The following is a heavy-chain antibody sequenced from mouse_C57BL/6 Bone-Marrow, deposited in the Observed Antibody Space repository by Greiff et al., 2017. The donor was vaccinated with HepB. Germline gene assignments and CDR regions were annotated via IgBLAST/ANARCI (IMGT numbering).Heavy chain of an antibody. Sequence: EVKLVESGGGLVQSGRSLRLSCATSGFTFSDFYMEWVRQAPGKGLEWIAASRNKANDYTTEYSASVKGLFIVSRDTSQSILYLQMNALRADDTAMYYCARDALMELRALDYWGQGTSVTVSS. J-gene: IGHJ4*01. CDR1: GFTFSDFY. CDR3: ARDALMELRALDY. V-gene: IGHV7-1*01. CDR2: SRNKANDYTT. D-gene: IGHD1-1*01.